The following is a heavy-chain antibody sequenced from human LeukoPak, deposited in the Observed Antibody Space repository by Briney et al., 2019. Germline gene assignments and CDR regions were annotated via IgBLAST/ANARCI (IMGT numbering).Heavy chain of an antibody. CDR3: AKASGSGTYYKSPFDY. CDR2: VSSSGTTM. V-gene: IGHV3-48*03. D-gene: IGHD3-10*01. Sequence: GGSLRLSCAASGFTFNTYEMSWVRQAPGKGLEWVSCVSSSGTTMYHADSVKGRFTISRDNAKNSLYLQMNSLRAEDAAVYYCAKASGSGTYYKSPFDYWGQGTLVTVSS. J-gene: IGHJ4*02. CDR1: GFTFNTYE.